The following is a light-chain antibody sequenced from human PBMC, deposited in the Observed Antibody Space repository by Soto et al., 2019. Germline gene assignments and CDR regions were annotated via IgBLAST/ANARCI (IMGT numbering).Light chain of an antibody. CDR1: SSDVGGYNY. J-gene: IGLJ1*01. CDR3: SSYTRRSNSRV. V-gene: IGLV2-14*01. Sequence: QSVLTQPASVSGSPGQSITISCTGISSDVGGYNYVSWYQQHPGKAPKLLIYEVSKRPSGVSNRFSGSKSGNTASLTISGLQAEDEADYYCSSYTRRSNSRVFGTGTKVTVL. CDR2: EVS.